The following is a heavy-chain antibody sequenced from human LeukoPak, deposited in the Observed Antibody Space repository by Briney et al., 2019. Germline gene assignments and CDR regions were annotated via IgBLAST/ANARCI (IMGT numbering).Heavy chain of an antibody. CDR1: GFTFSTYP. CDR3: ASRHSSTWTFDY. CDR2: IGTTGDNT. Sequence: PGGSLRLSCSASGFTFSTYPMHWVRQAPGKGLEYVSAIGTTGDNTYYADAVKGRFTISRDNAKNSLYLQMDSLRDEDTAMYYCASRHSSTWTFDYWGQGTLVTVSS. J-gene: IGHJ4*02. D-gene: IGHD6-13*01. V-gene: IGHV3-64*04.